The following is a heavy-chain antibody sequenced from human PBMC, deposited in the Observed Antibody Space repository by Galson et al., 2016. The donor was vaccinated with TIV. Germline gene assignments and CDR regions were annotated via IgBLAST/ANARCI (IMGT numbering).Heavy chain of an antibody. CDR1: GFTFSSYW. V-gene: IGHV3-7*01. D-gene: IGHD1-7*01. J-gene: IGHJ3*02. Sequence: SLRLSCAASGFTFSSYWLSWVRQAPGKGLEWVANIKQDGSEKHYVDSVKGRFTISRENAKNSLYLQMNSLRAEDTAVYYCARNNWNYEGAFDIWGQGTMVTVSS. CDR2: IKQDGSEK. CDR3: ARNNWNYEGAFDI.